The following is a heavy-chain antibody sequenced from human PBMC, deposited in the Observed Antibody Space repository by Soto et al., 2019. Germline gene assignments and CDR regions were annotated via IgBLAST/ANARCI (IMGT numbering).Heavy chain of an antibody. J-gene: IGHJ6*04. CDR1: GFIFSGSS. V-gene: IGHV3-48*01. CDR2: IRSSSTTI. D-gene: IGHD1-7*01. CDR3: ARESLELELGMDV. Sequence: EVQLVESGGGLVQPGGSLRLSCAASGFIFSGSSMNWVRQAPGKGLEWVSYIRSSSTTIYYEASVKGRFTVSRDNAKNSLYLQMNSLRADDTAVYYCARESLELELGMDVCGKGTTVTVSS.